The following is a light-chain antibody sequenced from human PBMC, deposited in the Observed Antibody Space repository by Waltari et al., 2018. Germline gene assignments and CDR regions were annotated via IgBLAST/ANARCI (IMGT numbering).Light chain of an antibody. CDR2: RNN. CDR3: AAWDDSRSGRV. V-gene: IGLV1-47*01. Sequence: QSVLTQPPSASGTPGQRVTISCSGSRSNIGSNYVYWYQQLPGTAPKLLIYRNNRRPSGVPDRFSGSKSGTSASLAISGLRSEDEADYYCAAWDDSRSGRVFGGGTKVTVL. CDR1: RSNIGSNY. J-gene: IGLJ3*02.